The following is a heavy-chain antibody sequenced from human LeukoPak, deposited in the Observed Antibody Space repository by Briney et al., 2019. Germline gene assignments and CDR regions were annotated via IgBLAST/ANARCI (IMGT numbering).Heavy chain of an antibody. CDR3: ARATPVGGVRFDY. J-gene: IGHJ4*02. CDR2: IYTTGDT. D-gene: IGHD3-16*01. CDR1: GVSISSYY. V-gene: IGHV4-4*09. Sequence: SETLSLTCTVSGVSISSYYWSWIRQPPGKGLEWIGSIYTTGDTRYNASLKSRVTISVDTSKNQFSLKLSSVTAADTAVYYCARATPVGGVRFDYWGQGTLVTVSS.